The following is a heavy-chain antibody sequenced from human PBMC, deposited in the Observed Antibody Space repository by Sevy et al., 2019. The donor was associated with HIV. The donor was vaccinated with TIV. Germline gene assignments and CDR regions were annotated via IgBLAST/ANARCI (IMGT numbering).Heavy chain of an antibody. V-gene: IGHV3-15*01. Sequence: GGFLRLSCAASGFTFSNAWMSWVRQAPGKGLEWVGRIKSKTDGGTTDYAAPVKGRFTISRDDSKNTLYLQMNSLKTEDTAVYYCTTDPSSGYVDYWGQGTLVTVSS. D-gene: IGHD3-22*01. CDR3: TTDPSSGYVDY. CDR2: IKSKTDGGTT. CDR1: GFTFSNAW. J-gene: IGHJ4*02.